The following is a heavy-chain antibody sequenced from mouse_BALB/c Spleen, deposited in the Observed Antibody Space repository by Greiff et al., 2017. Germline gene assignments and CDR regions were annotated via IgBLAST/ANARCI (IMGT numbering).Heavy chain of an antibody. CDR1: GYAFSSSW. D-gene: IGHD2-1*01. CDR2: IYPGDGDT. Sequence: QVQLQQSGPELVKPGASVKISCKASGYAFSSSWMNWVKQRPGQGLEWIGRIYPGDGDTNHNGKFKGKATLTADKSSSTAYMQLSSLTSDDSAVYFWARSLYGNCDYWGQGTTLTVSA. CDR3: ARSLYGNCDY. J-gene: IGHJ2*01. V-gene: IGHV1-82*01.